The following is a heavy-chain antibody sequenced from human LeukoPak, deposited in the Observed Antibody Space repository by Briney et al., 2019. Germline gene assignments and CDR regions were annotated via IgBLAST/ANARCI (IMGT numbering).Heavy chain of an antibody. CDR3: AREVNWGSLSSLDY. D-gene: IGHD7-27*01. V-gene: IGHV4-34*01. CDR1: GGSFSGYY. J-gene: IGHJ4*02. Sequence: SETLSLTCAVYGGSFSGYYWSWIRQPPGKGLEWIGEINHSGNTNYNPSLKSRVTISVDTSKNQFSLKLSSVTAADTAVYYCAREVNWGSLSSLDYWGQGTLVTVSS. CDR2: INHSGNT.